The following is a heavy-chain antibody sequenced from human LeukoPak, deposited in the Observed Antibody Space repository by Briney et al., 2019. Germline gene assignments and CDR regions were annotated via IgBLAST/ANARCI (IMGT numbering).Heavy chain of an antibody. J-gene: IGHJ6*03. D-gene: IGHD2/OR15-2a*01. CDR1: EFIFSTYT. CDR2: ISSSSNYI. Sequence: GGSLRLSCAASEFIFSTYTMNWVRQAPGKGLEWVSSISSSSNYIYYADSVRGRFTISRDNAKNSLYLQMNSLRAEDTAVYYCARDTLLYNHRNFYYLDVWGKGTTVTVSS. CDR3: ARDTLLYNHRNFYYLDV. V-gene: IGHV3-21*01.